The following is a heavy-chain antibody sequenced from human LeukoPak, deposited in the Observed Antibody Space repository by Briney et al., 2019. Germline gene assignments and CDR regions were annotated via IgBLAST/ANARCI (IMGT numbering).Heavy chain of an antibody. CDR1: RFTFSRSA. V-gene: IGHV1-58*01. D-gene: IGHD4-11*01. Sequence: RASVKVSCKASRFTFSRSAVQSVRQARGQRFEWIGWICAGSGNTNYAERFQDRVTITRDMSTSTTYMELSSLRFEDTAVYYCAADHDYSLSYDSYGPLDAWGEGTLVTVSS. CDR3: AADHDYSLSYDSYGPLDA. CDR2: ICAGSGNT. J-gene: IGHJ5*02.